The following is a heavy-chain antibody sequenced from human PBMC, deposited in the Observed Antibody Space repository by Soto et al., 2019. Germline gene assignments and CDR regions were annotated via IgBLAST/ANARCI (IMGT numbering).Heavy chain of an antibody. D-gene: IGHD3-10*01. CDR2: INPNSGGT. CDR1: GYTFTGYY. J-gene: IGHJ6*02. Sequence: ASVKVSCKASGYTFTGYYMHWVRQAPGQGLEWMGWINPNSGGTNYAQKFQGWVTMTRDTSISTAYMELSRLRSDDTAVYYCARAMVRGDPAFYGMDVWGQGTTVTVSS. CDR3: ARAMVRGDPAFYGMDV. V-gene: IGHV1-2*04.